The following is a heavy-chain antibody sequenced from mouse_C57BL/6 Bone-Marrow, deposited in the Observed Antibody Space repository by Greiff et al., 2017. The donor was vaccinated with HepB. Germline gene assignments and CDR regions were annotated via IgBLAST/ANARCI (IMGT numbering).Heavy chain of an antibody. J-gene: IGHJ2*01. V-gene: IGHV3-6*01. CDR1: GYSITSGYY. CDR2: ISYDGSN. D-gene: IGHD2-2*01. Sequence: EVQLQESGPDLVKPSQSLSLTCSVTGYSITSGYYWNWIRQFPGNKLEWMGYISYDGSNNYNPSLKNRISITRDTSKNQFFLKLNSVTTEDTATYYCARAGVTTDYWGQGTTLTVSS. CDR3: ARAGVTTDY.